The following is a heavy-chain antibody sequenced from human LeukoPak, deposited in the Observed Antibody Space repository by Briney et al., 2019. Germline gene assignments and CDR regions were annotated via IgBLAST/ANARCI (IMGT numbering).Heavy chain of an antibody. V-gene: IGHV4-34*01. CDR3: ARLAAKDYYDFWSGHRYYFDY. J-gene: IGHJ4*02. Sequence: SETLSLTCAVYGGSFSGYYWSWIRQPPGKGLEWIGEINHSGSTNYNPSLKSRVTISVDASKNQFSLKLSSVTAADTAVYYCARLAAKDYYDFWSGHRYYFDYWGQGTLVTVSS. CDR2: INHSGST. CDR1: GGSFSGYY. D-gene: IGHD3-3*01.